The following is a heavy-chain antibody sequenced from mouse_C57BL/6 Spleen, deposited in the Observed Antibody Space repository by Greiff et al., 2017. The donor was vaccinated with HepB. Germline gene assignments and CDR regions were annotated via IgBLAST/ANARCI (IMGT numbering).Heavy chain of an antibody. Sequence: EVQRVESGEGLVKPGGSLKLSCAASGFTFSSYAMSWVRQTPEKRLEWVAYISSGGDYIYYPDTVKGRFTFSRDNARNTLYLQMSSLKSEDTAMYYGTRWHYGGSSHWYFDVWGTGTTVTVSS. J-gene: IGHJ1*03. CDR1: GFTFSSYA. CDR2: ISSGGDYI. V-gene: IGHV5-9-1*02. D-gene: IGHD1-1*01. CDR3: TRWHYGGSSHWYFDV.